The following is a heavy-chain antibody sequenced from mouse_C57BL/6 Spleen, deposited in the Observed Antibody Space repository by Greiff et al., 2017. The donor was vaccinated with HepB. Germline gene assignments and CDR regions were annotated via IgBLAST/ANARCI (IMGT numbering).Heavy chain of an antibody. CDR3: ARGDYYGSSPFAY. V-gene: IGHV1-64*01. Sequence: QVQLQQPGAELVKPGASVKLSCKASGYTFTSYWMHWVKQGPGQGLEWIGMIHPNSGSTNYNEKFKSKATLTVDKSSSTAYMQLSSLTSEDSAVYYCARGDYYGSSPFAYWGQGTLVTVSA. CDR2: IHPNSGST. D-gene: IGHD1-1*01. J-gene: IGHJ3*01. CDR1: GYTFTSYW.